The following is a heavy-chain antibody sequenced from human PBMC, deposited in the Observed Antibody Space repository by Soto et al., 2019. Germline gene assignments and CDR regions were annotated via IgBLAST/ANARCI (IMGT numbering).Heavy chain of an antibody. CDR1: GDTLTEIS. V-gene: IGHV1-69*13. CDR3: ARGTGPIQPYYYYGMDV. CDR2: IIPIFGTA. D-gene: IGHD1-1*01. Sequence: SVKVSCKVSGDTLTEISMHWVRQAPGQGLEWMGGIIPIFGTANYAQKFQGRVTITADESTSTAYMELSSLRSEDTAVYYCARGTGPIQPYYYYGMDVWGQGTTVTVSS. J-gene: IGHJ6*02.